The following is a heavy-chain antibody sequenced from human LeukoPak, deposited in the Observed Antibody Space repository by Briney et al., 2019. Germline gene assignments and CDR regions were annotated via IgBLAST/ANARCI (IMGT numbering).Heavy chain of an antibody. CDR1: GGSISSYY. V-gene: IGHV4-59*04. CDR2: IYYSGST. CDR3: ARQGPAYIAVAGTTGED. D-gene: IGHD6-19*01. J-gene: IGHJ4*02. Sequence: PSETLSLTCTVSGGSISSYYWSWIRQPPGKGLEWIGYIYYSGSTYYNPSLKSRVTISIDTSKNQFSLKLSSVTAADTAVYYCARQGPAYIAVAGTTGEDWGQGTLVTVSS.